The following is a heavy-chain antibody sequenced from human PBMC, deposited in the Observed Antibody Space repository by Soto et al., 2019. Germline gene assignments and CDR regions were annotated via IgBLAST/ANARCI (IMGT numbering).Heavy chain of an antibody. CDR2: ISSSGSTI. CDR1: GFTFSSYE. Sequence: EVQLVESGGGLVQPGGSLRLSCAASGFTFSSYEMNWVRQAPGKGLEWVSYISSSGSTIYYADSVKGRFTISRDNAKNSLYLQMNSLRAEDTAVYYCARVRIAAYFDYWGQGTLVTVSS. J-gene: IGHJ4*02. D-gene: IGHD6-6*01. CDR3: ARVRIAAYFDY. V-gene: IGHV3-48*03.